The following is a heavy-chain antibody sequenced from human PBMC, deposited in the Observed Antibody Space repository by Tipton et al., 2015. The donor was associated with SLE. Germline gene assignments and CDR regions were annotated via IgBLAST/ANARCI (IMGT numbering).Heavy chain of an antibody. CDR3: ARGLRFLEW. Sequence: RSLRLSCAASGFTFSSYGMHWVRQAPGKGLEWVAVIWYDGSNKYYADSVKGRFTISRDNAKNSLYLQMNSLRAEDTAVYYCARGLRFLEWWGQGTLVTVSS. J-gene: IGHJ4*02. V-gene: IGHV3-33*03. CDR2: IWYDGSNK. D-gene: IGHD3-3*01. CDR1: GFTFSSYG.